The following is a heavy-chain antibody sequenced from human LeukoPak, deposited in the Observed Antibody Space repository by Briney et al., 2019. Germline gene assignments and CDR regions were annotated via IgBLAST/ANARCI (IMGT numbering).Heavy chain of an antibody. CDR1: GYTFTNYY. D-gene: IGHD3-10*01. Sequence: ASVKVSCKASGYTFTNYYVHWVRQAPGQGLEWMAIINPSGGTTSAQKFQGRVTLTRDMSTSTVYMDLSSLRSEDTAVYYCARHDPNSGNFDYWGQGTLVTVSS. J-gene: IGHJ4*02. CDR2: INPSGGTT. CDR3: ARHDPNSGNFDY. V-gene: IGHV1-46*01.